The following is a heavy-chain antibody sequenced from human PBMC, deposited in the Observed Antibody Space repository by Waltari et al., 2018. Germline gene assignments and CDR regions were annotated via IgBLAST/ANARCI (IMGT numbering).Heavy chain of an antibody. CDR2: ISADNGNT. V-gene: IGHV1-18*01. D-gene: IGHD3-10*01. CDR3: ARLPRGYYYGMDV. J-gene: IGHJ6*02. Sequence: QVQLVQSGAEVKKPGASVKVSCKASGYTFTSYGISWVRQAPGQGLEWMGRISADNGNTNEAQKLQGRVTMDTDTSTSTAYMELRSLRSDDTAVYYCARLPRGYYYGMDVWGQGTTVTVSS. CDR1: GYTFTSYG.